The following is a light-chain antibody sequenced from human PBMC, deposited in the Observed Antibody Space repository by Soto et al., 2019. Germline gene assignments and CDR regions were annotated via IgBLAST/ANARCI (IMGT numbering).Light chain of an antibody. CDR2: GVS. CDR1: QSLSGNY. V-gene: IGKV3-20*01. Sequence: EIVLTQSPGTLSLSPGERATLSCRASQSLSGNYLAWYQQKPGQAPSLLIFGVSSRATGIPDRFSGSGSGTDFTLTINRLEPEDLAVYYCHHYGSSPYTFGLGTNLEIK. CDR3: HHYGSSPYT. J-gene: IGKJ2*01.